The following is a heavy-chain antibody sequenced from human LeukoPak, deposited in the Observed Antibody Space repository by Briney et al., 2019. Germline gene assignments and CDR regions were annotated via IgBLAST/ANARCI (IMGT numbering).Heavy chain of an antibody. CDR3: AREEAVAGTRAFDY. V-gene: IGHV1-2*02. Sequence: GASVKLSCKASGYTFTGYYMHWVRQAPGQGLEWVGWINPNSGGTNYAQKCQGRVTMTRDTSISTAYMELSRLRSDDTAVYYCAREEAVAGTRAFDYWGQGTLVTVSS. CDR2: INPNSGGT. D-gene: IGHD6-19*01. CDR1: GYTFTGYY. J-gene: IGHJ4*02.